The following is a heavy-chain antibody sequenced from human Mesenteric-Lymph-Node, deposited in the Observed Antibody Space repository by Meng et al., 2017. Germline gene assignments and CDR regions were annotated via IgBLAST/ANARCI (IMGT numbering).Heavy chain of an antibody. CDR2: MNPNSGNT. CDR1: GTTFTSYN. J-gene: IGHJ4*02. Sequence: QGRLVESGAEVKKLGASVKVSCKASGTTFTSYNINWVRQATGQGFEWMGWMNPNSGNTGYAQKFQGRVTMTRNTSISTAYMELSSLRSEDTVVYYCARGLVEAAGWGQGTLVTVSS. CDR3: ARGLVEAAG. D-gene: IGHD6-25*01. V-gene: IGHV1-8*01.